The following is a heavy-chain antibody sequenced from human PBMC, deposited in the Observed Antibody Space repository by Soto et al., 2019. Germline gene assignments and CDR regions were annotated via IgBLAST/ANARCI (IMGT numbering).Heavy chain of an antibody. D-gene: IGHD3-10*01. CDR2: IYWDDDK. J-gene: IGHJ4*02. CDR1: GFSLSTSGVG. Sequence: QITLKESGPTLVKPTQTLTLTCTFSGFSLSTSGVGVGWIRQPPGKALEWLALIYWDDDKRYSPSLKSRLTITKDTSKNQVVLTMTNMDPVDTATYYCAHHSITKVRGVPYFDYWGQGTLVTVSS. CDR3: AHHSITKVRGVPYFDY. V-gene: IGHV2-5*02.